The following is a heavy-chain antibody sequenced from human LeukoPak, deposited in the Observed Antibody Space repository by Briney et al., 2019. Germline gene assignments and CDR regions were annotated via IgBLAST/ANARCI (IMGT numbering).Heavy chain of an antibody. CDR1: GYTFTSHW. J-gene: IGHJ5*02. Sequence: ASVKVSCKTFGYTFTSHWMHWVRQAPGQGLEWMGIINPDYGTTLYAQKFRGRITVTRDTSSSTVYMELNSLTSEDTALYYCARDHSTADTSSWWLDPWGQGTLVTVYS. V-gene: IGHV1-46*01. CDR2: INPDYGTT. D-gene: IGHD7-27*01. CDR3: ARDHSTADTSSWWLDP.